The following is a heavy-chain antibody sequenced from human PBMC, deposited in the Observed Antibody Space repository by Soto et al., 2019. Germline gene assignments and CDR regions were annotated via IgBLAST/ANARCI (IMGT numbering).Heavy chain of an antibody. CDR2: IIPIFGTA. CDR1: GGTFSSYA. V-gene: IGHV1-69*13. D-gene: IGHD3-3*01. CDR3: ARGSSGLTIFGVVDYYGMDV. J-gene: IGHJ6*02. Sequence: ASVKVSCKASGGTFSSYAISWVRQAPGQGLEWMGGIIPIFGTANYAQKFQGRVTITADESTSTAYMELSSLRSEDTAVYYCARGSSGLTIFGVVDYYGMDVWGQGTTVTGSS.